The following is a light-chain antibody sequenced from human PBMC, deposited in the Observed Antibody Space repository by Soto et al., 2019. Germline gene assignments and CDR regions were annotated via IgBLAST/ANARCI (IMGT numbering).Light chain of an antibody. CDR1: QSVGSN. CDR3: QQYKNWPIT. CDR2: GAS. V-gene: IGKV3D-15*01. J-gene: IGKJ5*01. Sequence: EILMTQSPATLSVSPGERATLSCRASQSVGSNLAWYQEKPGQAPRLLIYGASTRATGVPARFSGSGAETEFTLSISSLQSEDFAVYYCQQYKNWPITFGQGTRLEIK.